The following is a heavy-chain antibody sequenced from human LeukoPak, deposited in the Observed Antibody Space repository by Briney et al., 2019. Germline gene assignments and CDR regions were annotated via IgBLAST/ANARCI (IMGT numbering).Heavy chain of an antibody. J-gene: IGHJ4*02. CDR3: ARVYDILTGYWGFDY. D-gene: IGHD3-9*01. V-gene: IGHV3-48*03. CDR2: IRDSGSTI. Sequence: PGGSLRLSCAASGFTFSSYEINWVRQTPGKALEWLSYIRDSGSTIYYAKSVQGRFTISRDNAKNSLYLQMNSLRAEDTAVYYCARVYDILTGYWGFDYWGQGTLVTVSS. CDR1: GFTFSSYE.